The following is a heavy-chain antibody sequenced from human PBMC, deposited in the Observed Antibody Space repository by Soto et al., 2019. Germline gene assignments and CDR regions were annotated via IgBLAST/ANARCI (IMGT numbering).Heavy chain of an antibody. J-gene: IGHJ4*02. CDR3: ARSPGTADFDY. D-gene: IGHD6-25*01. CDR1: GYSFNNYW. CDR2: IDPSDSYT. Sequence: EVQLVQSGAEVKKLGESLRISCKGSGYSFNNYWITWVRQMPGKGLEWMGRIDPSDSYTSYSPSFQGHVTISADKSISTAFLQWSSLKASDTAMYYCARSPGTADFDYWGQGTLVTVSS. V-gene: IGHV5-10-1*01.